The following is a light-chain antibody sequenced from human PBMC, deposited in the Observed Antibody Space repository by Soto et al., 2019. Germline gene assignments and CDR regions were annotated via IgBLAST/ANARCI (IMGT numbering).Light chain of an antibody. J-gene: IGKJ2*01. Sequence: IQMTQSPSSLSAPVGARVTIPSQASRAIANYLNWYQQKPGKAPNLLIYDASNLETGVPLRFSGSRSGTHFTLTISSLQPEDIGTYYCHQYDNRPFTFGQGTKLEIK. CDR2: DAS. CDR3: HQYDNRPFT. CDR1: RAIANY. V-gene: IGKV1-33*01.